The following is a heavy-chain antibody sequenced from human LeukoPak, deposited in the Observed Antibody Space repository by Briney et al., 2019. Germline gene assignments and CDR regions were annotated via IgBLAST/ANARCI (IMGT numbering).Heavy chain of an antibody. CDR2: IKQDDSEK. CDR3: ARGSSFGSY. D-gene: IGHD6-6*01. J-gene: IGHJ4*02. CDR1: GFTFDNYW. V-gene: IGHV3-7*01. Sequence: GGSLRLSCAASGFTFDNYWMHWVRQAPGKGLEWVANIKQDDSEKYYVDSVRGRFTISRDNAKNSLYLQMNSLKVEDTAVYYCARGSSFGSYWGQGTLVTVSS.